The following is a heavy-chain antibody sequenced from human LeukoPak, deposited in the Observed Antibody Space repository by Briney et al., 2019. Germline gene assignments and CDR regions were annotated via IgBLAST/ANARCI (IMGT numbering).Heavy chain of an antibody. V-gene: IGHV4-39*01. CDR3: ARGGMYCSGGSCYDDWFDP. CDR1: GGSISSSSYY. J-gene: IGHJ5*02. Sequence: KPSETLSLTCTVSGGSISSSSYYWGWIRQPPGKGLEWIGSTYYSGSTYYNPSLKSRVTISVDTSKNQFSLKLSSVTAADTAVYYCARGGMYCSGGSCYDDWFDPWGQGTLVTVSS. CDR2: TYYSGST. D-gene: IGHD2-15*01.